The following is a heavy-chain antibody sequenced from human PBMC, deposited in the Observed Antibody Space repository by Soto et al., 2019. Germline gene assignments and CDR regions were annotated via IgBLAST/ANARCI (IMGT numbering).Heavy chain of an antibody. CDR1: GFTFSNYG. D-gene: IGHD3-16*01. CDR2: IWNDGDKK. J-gene: IGHJ3*02. CDR3: VRGGKTAGAFDI. Sequence: GSLRLSCAASGFTFSNYGMHWVRQAPGKGLEWVAVIWNDGDKKFYEDSVNGRFTISRDNSENTLFLQMNSLTADDSAVYYCVRGGKTAGAFDIWGQGTMVTVSS. V-gene: IGHV3-33*01.